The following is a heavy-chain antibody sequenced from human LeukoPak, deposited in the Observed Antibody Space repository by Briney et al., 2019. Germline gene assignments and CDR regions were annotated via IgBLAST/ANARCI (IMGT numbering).Heavy chain of an antibody. V-gene: IGHV3-7*01. Sequence: GGSLRLSCAASGFTFSSYWMSWVRQAPGKGLEWVANIKQDGSEKYYVDSVKGRFTISRDNAKNSLYLQMNSLRAEDTAVYYCASYSYCSSTSCYHDYWGQGTLVTVSS. CDR2: IKQDGSEK. J-gene: IGHJ4*02. CDR3: ASYSYCSSTSCYHDY. D-gene: IGHD2-2*01. CDR1: GFTFSSYW.